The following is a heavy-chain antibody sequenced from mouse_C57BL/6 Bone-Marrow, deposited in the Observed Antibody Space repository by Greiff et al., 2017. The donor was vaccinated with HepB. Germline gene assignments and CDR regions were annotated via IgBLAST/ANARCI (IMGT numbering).Heavy chain of an antibody. D-gene: IGHD2-4*01. CDR2: IYPRSGNT. V-gene: IGHV1-81*01. J-gene: IGHJ3*01. CDR3: ARWGLRRAY. Sequence: VQLQQSGAELARPGASVKLSCKASGYTFTSYGISWVKQRTGQGLEWIGEIYPRSGNTYYNEKFKGKATLTADKSSSTASMELRSLTSEDSAVYFCARWGLRRAYWGQGTLVTVSA. CDR1: GYTFTSYG.